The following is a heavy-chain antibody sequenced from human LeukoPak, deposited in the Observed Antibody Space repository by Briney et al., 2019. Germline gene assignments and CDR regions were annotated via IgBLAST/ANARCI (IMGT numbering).Heavy chain of an antibody. V-gene: IGHV3-23*01. J-gene: IGHJ4*02. CDR2: IGGRDGST. Sequence: GGSLRLSCAASGFTFSSYGMSWVRQAPGKGLEWVSAIGGRDGSTYYADSVKGRFTISRDNSKNTLYLQMNSLRAEDTAVYYCAKDDSDYYDSSGYYFPYYFDYWGQGTLVTVSS. CDR1: GFTFSSYG. D-gene: IGHD3-22*01. CDR3: AKDDSDYYDSSGYYFPYYFDY.